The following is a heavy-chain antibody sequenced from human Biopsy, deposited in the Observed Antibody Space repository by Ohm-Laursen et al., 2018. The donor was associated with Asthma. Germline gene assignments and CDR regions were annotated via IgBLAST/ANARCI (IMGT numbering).Heavy chain of an antibody. CDR1: GYTVTRYA. CDR3: ARMISYYHEMRAPFFDY. CDR2: INTNTGNP. V-gene: IGHV7-4-1*02. Sequence: GASVKVSCKASGYTVTRYAINWVRQAPGQGLEWMGWINTNTGNPTYAQGFTGRFVFSLDTSVNTAHLQISSLKAKDTAVYYCARMISYYHEMRAPFFDYWGQGTLVTVSS. J-gene: IGHJ4*02. D-gene: IGHD3-22*01.